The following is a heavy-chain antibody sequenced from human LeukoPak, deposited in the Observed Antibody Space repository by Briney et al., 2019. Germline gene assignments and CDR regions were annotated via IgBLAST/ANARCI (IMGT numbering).Heavy chain of an antibody. Sequence: PGGSLRLSCAASGFTFSSNWMHWVRQGPGKGLVWVSRINSDGSSTNYADSVKGRFTISRDNAKNTLYLQMNSLRAEDTAVYYCAKAGGSAWYEYWGQGSLVTVSS. CDR1: GFTFSSNW. J-gene: IGHJ4*02. V-gene: IGHV3-74*01. D-gene: IGHD6-13*01. CDR2: INSDGSST. CDR3: AKAGGSAWYEY.